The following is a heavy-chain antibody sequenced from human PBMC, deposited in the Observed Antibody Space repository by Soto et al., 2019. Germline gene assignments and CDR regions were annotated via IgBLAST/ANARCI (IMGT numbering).Heavy chain of an antibody. D-gene: IGHD3-22*01. V-gene: IGHV4-59*08. Sequence: ASETLSLTCTVSGGSISSYYWSWIRQPPGKGLEWIGYIYYSGSTNYNPSLKSRVTISVDTSKNQFSLKLSSVTAADTAVYYCARGPYYYDSSGYYYVAYWGQGTLVTVSS. CDR2: IYYSGST. CDR3: ARGPYYYDSSGYYYVAY. J-gene: IGHJ4*02. CDR1: GGSISSYY.